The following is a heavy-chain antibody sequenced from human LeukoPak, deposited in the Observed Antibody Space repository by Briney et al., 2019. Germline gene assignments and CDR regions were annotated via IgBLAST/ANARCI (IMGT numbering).Heavy chain of an antibody. V-gene: IGHV1-2*02. Sequence: ASVKVSCKASGYTFTGYYMHWVRQAPGQGLEWMGWINPNSGGTNYAQKFQGRVTMTRDTSISTAYMELSRLRSDDTAVYYCARDPQVYAAIKATNWCDPWGQGTLVTVSS. J-gene: IGHJ5*02. CDR3: ARDPQVYAAIKATNWCDP. CDR1: GYTFTGYY. D-gene: IGHD2-8*01. CDR2: INPNSGGT.